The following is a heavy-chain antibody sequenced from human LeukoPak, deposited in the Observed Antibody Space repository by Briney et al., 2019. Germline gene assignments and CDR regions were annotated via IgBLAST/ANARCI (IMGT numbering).Heavy chain of an antibody. CDR1: GGSISSSIYY. V-gene: IGHV4-39*01. CDR3: AEGAGIAAFDY. CDR2: IYYSGST. J-gene: IGHJ4*02. D-gene: IGHD6-13*01. Sequence: SETLSLTCTVSGGSISSSIYYWGWIRQPPGKGLERIGSIYYSGSTYYNPSLKSRVTISVDTSKNQFSLKLSSVTAADTAVYYCAEGAGIAAFDYWGQGTLVTVSS.